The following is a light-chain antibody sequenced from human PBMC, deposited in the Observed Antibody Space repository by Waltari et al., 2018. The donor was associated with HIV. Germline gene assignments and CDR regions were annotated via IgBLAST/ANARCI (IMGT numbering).Light chain of an antibody. CDR1: SANIGNT. J-gene: IGLJ3*02. Sequence: QSVLTQPPSASGAPGQRVTISCSGSSANIGNTVYWYQQLPGTAPKVLIYRDNQRPSGVPDRFAGSRSRTSASLDVSGLQSEDEADYYCAALDDSLNGWVFGGGTKLTVL. V-gene: IGLV1-44*01. CDR2: RDN. CDR3: AALDDSLNGWV.